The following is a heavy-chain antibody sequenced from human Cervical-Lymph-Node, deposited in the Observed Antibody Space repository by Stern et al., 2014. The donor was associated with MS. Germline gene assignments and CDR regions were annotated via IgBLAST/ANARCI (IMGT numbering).Heavy chain of an antibody. J-gene: IGHJ4*02. Sequence: QVQLVQSGGGVKKPGASVKVSCKTSGYTFTDYGVTWVRLAPGQGLEWMGWIRGHNGVTNDARKFQDRVTITTDTSTNTAYLELRSLRADDTAIYYCARDRANYGVFDYWGQGSRVTVSA. CDR3: ARDRANYGVFDY. V-gene: IGHV1-18*01. CDR2: IRGHNGVT. CDR1: GYTFTDYG. D-gene: IGHD4-17*01.